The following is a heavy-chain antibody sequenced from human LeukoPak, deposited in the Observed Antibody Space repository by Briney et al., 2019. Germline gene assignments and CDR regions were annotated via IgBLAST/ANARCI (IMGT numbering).Heavy chain of an antibody. D-gene: IGHD6-19*01. J-gene: IGHJ5*02. V-gene: IGHV3-23*01. CDR1: GFTFSSYA. CDR3: AKAIAVAATWLA. Sequence: SGGSLRLSCAASGFTFSSYAMRWVRQAPGKGLEWVSAISGSGSSTYYADSVKGRFTISRDNSKNTLYLQMNSLRAEDTAVYYCAKAIAVAATWLAWGQGTLVTVSS. CDR2: ISGSGSST.